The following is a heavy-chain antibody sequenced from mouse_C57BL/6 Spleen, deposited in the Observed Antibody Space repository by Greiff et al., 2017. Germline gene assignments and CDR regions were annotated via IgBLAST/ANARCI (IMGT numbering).Heavy chain of an antibody. J-gene: IGHJ4*01. CDR2: ISYDGSN. V-gene: IGHV3-6*01. Sequence: EVQLVESGPGLVKPSQSLSLTCSVTGYSITSGYYWNWIRQFPGNKLEWMGYISYDGSNNYNPSLKNRISITRDTSKNQFFLKLNSVTTEDTATYYCARPAGTDYAMDYWGQGTSVTVSS. CDR3: ARPAGTDYAMDY. CDR1: GYSITSGYY. D-gene: IGHD4-1*01.